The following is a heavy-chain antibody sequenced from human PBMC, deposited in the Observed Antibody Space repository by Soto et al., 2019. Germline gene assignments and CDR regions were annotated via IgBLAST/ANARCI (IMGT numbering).Heavy chain of an antibody. CDR3: ARTRWHYDSSGFPFYYGMDV. CDR1: GGSISSGDHS. D-gene: IGHD3-22*01. V-gene: IGHV4-30-2*01. J-gene: IGHJ6*02. Sequence: PSETLSLTCTVSGGSISSGDHSWSWIRQPPGRGLEWIGYIYHSGSTNYNPSLKSRVTISVDKSKNQFSLKLSSVTAADTAVYYCARTRWHYDSSGFPFYYGMDVWGQGTTVTVSS. CDR2: IYHSGST.